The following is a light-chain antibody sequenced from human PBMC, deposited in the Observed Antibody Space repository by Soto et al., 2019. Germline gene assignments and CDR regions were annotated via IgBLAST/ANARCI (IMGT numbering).Light chain of an antibody. CDR2: WAS. CDR1: QSVLYSSNNKNY. J-gene: IGKJ1*01. CDR3: QQYYSTRT. Sequence: DIVMTQSPDSLAVSLGERATINCKSSQSVLYSSNNKNYLAWYQQKPGQPPKLLIYWASTRESGVPDRFSGSGSGTDFTLTISSLQAEDAGVYYCQQYYSTRTFGQGTKVEIK. V-gene: IGKV4-1*01.